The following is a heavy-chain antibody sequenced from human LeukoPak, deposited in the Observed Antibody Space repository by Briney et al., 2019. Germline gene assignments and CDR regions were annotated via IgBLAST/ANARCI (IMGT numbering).Heavy chain of an antibody. CDR1: GFTFATYG. CDR3: AKDSFTVVRGVGSDDGFAV. D-gene: IGHD3-10*01. J-gene: IGHJ3*01. V-gene: IGHV3-23*01. Sequence: GGSLRLSCAASGFTFATYGMSWIRQAPGKGLEWVSVAGDSAATTHYADSVKGRFFISRDNSKNTVHLQMNNLRAEDTAVYYCAKDSFTVVRGVGSDDGFAVWGQGTMVIVSS. CDR2: AGDSAATT.